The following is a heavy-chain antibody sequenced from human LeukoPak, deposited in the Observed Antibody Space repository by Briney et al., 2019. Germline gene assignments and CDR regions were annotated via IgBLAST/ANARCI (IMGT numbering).Heavy chain of an antibody. J-gene: IGHJ4*02. CDR1: GGSISSYY. D-gene: IGHD3-10*01. CDR3: ARGLWFGEVDY. Sequence: PSETLSLTCTVSGGSISSYYWSWIRQPPGKGLEWIGYIYYSGSTNYNPSLKSRVTISVDTSKNQFSLKLSSVTAADTAVYYCARGLWFGEVDYWGQGTLVTVSS. CDR2: IYYSGST. V-gene: IGHV4-59*01.